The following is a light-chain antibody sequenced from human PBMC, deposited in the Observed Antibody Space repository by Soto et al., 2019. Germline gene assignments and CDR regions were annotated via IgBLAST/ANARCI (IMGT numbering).Light chain of an antibody. J-gene: IGKJ1*01. CDR3: QHYNTYPWT. Sequence: DIQRTQSPSMLSASVGGRVTMACRASQSISSWLAWYQQKPGKAPNLLIYKASHLENGVPSRFSGSGSGTEFTLTISSLQPGDFATYYCQHYNTYPWTFGQGTKVDIK. CDR2: KAS. CDR1: QSISSW. V-gene: IGKV1-5*03.